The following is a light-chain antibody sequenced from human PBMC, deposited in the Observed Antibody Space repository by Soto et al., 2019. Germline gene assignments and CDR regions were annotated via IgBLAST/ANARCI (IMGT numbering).Light chain of an antibody. J-gene: IGLJ1*01. CDR2: KNN. V-gene: IGLV1-44*01. CDR3: AAWDDSLNGYV. CDR1: SSNIGSNT. Sequence: QSVLTQPPSTSGAPGQRVTISCSGSSSNIGSNTVNWYQQLPGTAPKLLIYKNNQRPSRVPDRFSGSKSGTSASLAISGLQSEDGADYYCAAWDDSLNGYVFGTGTKVTVL.